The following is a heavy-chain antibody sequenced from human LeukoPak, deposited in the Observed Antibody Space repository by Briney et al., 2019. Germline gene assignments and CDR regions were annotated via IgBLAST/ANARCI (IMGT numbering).Heavy chain of an antibody. CDR3: AKLLAATDY. CDR1: GGSFSGYY. V-gene: IGHV4-34*01. Sequence: SETLSLTCAVYGGSFSGYYWSWIRQPPGKGLEWIGEINHSGSTNYNPSLKSRVTISVDTSKNQFSLKLSSVTAADTAVYYCAKLLAATDYWGQGTLVTLSS. D-gene: IGHD2-15*01. J-gene: IGHJ4*02. CDR2: INHSGST.